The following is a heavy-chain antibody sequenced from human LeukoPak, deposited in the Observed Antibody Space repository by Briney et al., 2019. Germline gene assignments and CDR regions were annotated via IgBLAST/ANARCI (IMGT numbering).Heavy chain of an antibody. J-gene: IGHJ2*01. D-gene: IGHD6-13*01. Sequence: GGSLRLSCAASGFTFRSYDMHWVRQATGKGLEWVSGIGTAGEIYYPGSVKDRFTISRENAKNSLYLQMNSLRAGDTAVYYCARAAYSSTWYSRYFDLWGRGTLVTVSS. CDR1: GFTFRSYD. V-gene: IGHV3-13*01. CDR2: IGTAGEI. CDR3: ARAAYSSTWYSRYFDL.